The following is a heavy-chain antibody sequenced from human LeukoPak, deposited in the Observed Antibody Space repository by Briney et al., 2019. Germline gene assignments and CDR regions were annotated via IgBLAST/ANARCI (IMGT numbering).Heavy chain of an antibody. D-gene: IGHD6-19*01. CDR2: ISAYNGNT. V-gene: IGHV1-18*01. Sequence: ASVKVSFKASGYTFTSYGISWVRQAPGQGLEWMGWISAYNGNTNYAQKLQGRVTMTTDTSTSTAYMELRSLRSDDTAVYYCARVRTVAGIREFGYRGQGTLVTVSS. J-gene: IGHJ4*02. CDR1: GYTFTSYG. CDR3: ARVRTVAGIREFGY.